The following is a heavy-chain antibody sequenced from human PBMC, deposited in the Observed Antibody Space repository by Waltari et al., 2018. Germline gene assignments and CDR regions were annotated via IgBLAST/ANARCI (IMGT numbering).Heavy chain of an antibody. Sequence: QVQLVQSGAEVKKPGASVKVSCKASGYTFTGYYMHWVRQAPGHGLEWMGWINPNSGGTNYEQKFQGRVTMTRDKSISTAYMELSRLRSDDTAVYYCARAIQDIVVVPAATNWFDPWGQGTLVTVSS. V-gene: IGHV1-2*02. CDR2: INPNSGGT. CDR1: GYTFTGYY. CDR3: ARAIQDIVVVPAATNWFDP. D-gene: IGHD2-2*01. J-gene: IGHJ5*02.